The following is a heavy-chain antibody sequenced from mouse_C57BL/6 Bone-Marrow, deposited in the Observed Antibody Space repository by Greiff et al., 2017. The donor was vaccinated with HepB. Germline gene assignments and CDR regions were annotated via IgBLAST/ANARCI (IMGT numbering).Heavy chain of an antibody. CDR2: INPGSGGT. CDR3: ARHYGSSYVEWYFDV. V-gene: IGHV1-54*01. CDR1: GYAFTNYL. J-gene: IGHJ1*03. D-gene: IGHD1-1*01. Sequence: VQRVESGAELVRPGTSVKVSCKASGYAFTNYLIEWVKQRPGQGLEWIGVINPGSGGTNYNEKFKGKATLTADKSSSTAYMQLSSLTSEDSAVYFCARHYGSSYVEWYFDVWGTGTTVTVSS.